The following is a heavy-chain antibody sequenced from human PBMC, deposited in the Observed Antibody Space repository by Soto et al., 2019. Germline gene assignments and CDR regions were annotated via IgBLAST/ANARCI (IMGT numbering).Heavy chain of an antibody. V-gene: IGHV4-31*03. J-gene: IGHJ4*02. Sequence: SETLSLTCTVSGGSISSGGYYWSWIRQHPGKGLEWIGYIYYSGSTYYNPSLKSRVTISVDTSKNQFSLKLSSVTAADTAVYYCARERWLLGGSGWYLYYFDYWGQGTLVTVSS. CDR1: GGSISSGGYY. CDR3: ARERWLLGGSGWYLYYFDY. D-gene: IGHD6-19*01. CDR2: IYYSGST.